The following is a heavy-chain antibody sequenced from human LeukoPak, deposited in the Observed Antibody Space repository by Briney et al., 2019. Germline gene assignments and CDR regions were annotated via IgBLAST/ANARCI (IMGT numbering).Heavy chain of an antibody. CDR1: GFTFSSYS. CDR3: ARDRTPNQKRWQKDIYAYYFDY. D-gene: IGHD2/OR15-2a*01. V-gene: IGHV3-21*04. J-gene: IGHJ4*02. CDR2: ISSSSSYI. Sequence: GGSLRLSCAASGFTFSSYSMNWVRQAPGKGLEWVSCISSSSSYIYYADSVKGRFTISRDNAKNSLYLQMNSLRSEDTAVYYCARDRTPNQKRWQKDIYAYYFDYWGQGTLVTVSS.